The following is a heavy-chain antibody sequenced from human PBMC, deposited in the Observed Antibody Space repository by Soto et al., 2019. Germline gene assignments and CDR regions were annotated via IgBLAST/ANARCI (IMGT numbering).Heavy chain of an antibody. CDR3: ARDRVPAARQLVLWYYYYSLDV. V-gene: IGHV3-23*01. J-gene: IGHJ6*02. D-gene: IGHD6-13*01. CDR1: GFTFSSYA. Sequence: GGSLRLSCAATGFTFSSYAMSWVRQTPGKGLEWVSLINGNGFSTYYADSVKGRFTVSRDNSKNTVYLQMNGLRAEDTGTYYCARDRVPAARQLVLWYYYYSLDVWGQGTTVTVSS. CDR2: INGNGFST.